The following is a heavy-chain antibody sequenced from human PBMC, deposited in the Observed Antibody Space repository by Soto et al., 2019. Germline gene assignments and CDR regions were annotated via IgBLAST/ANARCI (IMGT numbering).Heavy chain of an antibody. CDR1: GFTFSSYA. CDR3: AKRAGGRASSGWLYYYYYMDV. J-gene: IGHJ6*03. CDR2: ISGSGGST. Sequence: EVQLLESGGGLVQPGGSLRLSCAASGFTFSSYAMSWVRQAPGKGLEWVSAISGSGGSTYYADSVKGRFTISRDNSKNTLYLQMNSLRAEDTAVYYCAKRAGGRASSGWLYYYYYMDVWGKVTTVTVSS. D-gene: IGHD6-19*01. V-gene: IGHV3-23*01.